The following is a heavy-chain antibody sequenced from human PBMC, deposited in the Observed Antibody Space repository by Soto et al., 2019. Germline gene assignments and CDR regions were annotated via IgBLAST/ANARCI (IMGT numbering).Heavy chain of an antibody. CDR3: ARSQGSSTSLEIYYYYYYGMDV. J-gene: IGHJ6*02. Sequence: QVQLVQSGAEVKKPGSSVKVSCKASGGTFSSYAISWVRQAPGQGLEWMGGVITISDTTNYAQKFQDRVTITADESTSTAYMELSSLRSEDTAVYYCARSQGSSTSLEIYYYYYYGMDVWGQGTTVTVSS. D-gene: IGHD2-2*01. CDR1: GGTFSSYA. CDR2: VITISDTT. V-gene: IGHV1-69*01.